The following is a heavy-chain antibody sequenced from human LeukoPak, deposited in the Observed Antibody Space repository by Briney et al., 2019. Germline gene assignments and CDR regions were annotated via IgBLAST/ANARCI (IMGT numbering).Heavy chain of an antibody. V-gene: IGHV1-2*02. CDR1: GYTFTGYY. D-gene: IGHD3-16*02. J-gene: IGHJ4*02. CDR2: INPNSGGT. CDR3: ASASDLYDYVWGSYRYYFDY. Sequence: GASVKVSCKASGYTFTGYYMHWVRQAPGQGLEWMGWINPNSGGTNYAQKFQGRVTMTRDTSISTAYMELSRLRSDDTAVYYCASASDLYDYVWGSYRYYFDYWGQGTLVTVSS.